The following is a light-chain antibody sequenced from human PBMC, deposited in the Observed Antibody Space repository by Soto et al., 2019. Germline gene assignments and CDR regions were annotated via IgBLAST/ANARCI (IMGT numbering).Light chain of an antibody. CDR2: DAS. J-gene: IGKJ2*01. Sequence: DIQMTQSPSSLSASVGDRVTITCQASQDISNYLNWYQQKPGKAPKLLIYDASNLETGVPSRFSGSGSGTDFTFTISLLQPEGIATYYCQQYDNLPSFGQGTKLEIK. CDR1: QDISNY. V-gene: IGKV1-33*01. CDR3: QQYDNLPS.